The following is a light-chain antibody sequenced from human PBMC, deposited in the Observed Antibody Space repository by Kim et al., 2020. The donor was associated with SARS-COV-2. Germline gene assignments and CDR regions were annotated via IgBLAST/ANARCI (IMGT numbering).Light chain of an antibody. Sequence: ASIGDRVTITCRASQDINSYLGWYQQKPGKAPKLLIYAASTLQSGVSSRFSGSVSGTQFTLTINSLQPEDFATYYCQQRKSYPITFGGGTKVDIK. V-gene: IGKV1-9*01. CDR1: QDINSY. CDR3: QQRKSYPIT. CDR2: AAS. J-gene: IGKJ4*01.